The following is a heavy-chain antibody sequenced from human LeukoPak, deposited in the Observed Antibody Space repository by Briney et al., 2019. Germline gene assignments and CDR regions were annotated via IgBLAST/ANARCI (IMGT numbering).Heavy chain of an antibody. D-gene: IGHD3-10*01. Sequence: GRSLRLSCAASGFTFSSYAMHWVRQAPGKGLEWVAVISYDGSNKYYADSVKGRFTISRDNSKNTLYLQMNSLRAEDTAVYYCARDSQYYYGSGRDLDYWGQGTLVTASS. V-gene: IGHV3-30*04. CDR2: ISYDGSNK. CDR3: ARDSQYYYGSGRDLDY. CDR1: GFTFSSYA. J-gene: IGHJ4*02.